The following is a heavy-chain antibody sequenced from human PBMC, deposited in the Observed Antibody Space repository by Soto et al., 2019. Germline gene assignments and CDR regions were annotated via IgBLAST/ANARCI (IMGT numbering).Heavy chain of an antibody. CDR2: MSNDGSNK. CDR1: GFTFSAYG. J-gene: IGHJ6*02. V-gene: IGHV3-30*18. Sequence: GGSLRLSCVASGFTFSAYGMHWVRQAPGKGLEWVAVMSNDGSNKYYADSVKGRFTISRDNSKNMLYLQMNSLRTEDTAVYYCAKGSSSVYYYYYGIDVWGQGTTVTVSS. CDR3: AKGSSSVYYYYYGIDV. D-gene: IGHD6-6*01.